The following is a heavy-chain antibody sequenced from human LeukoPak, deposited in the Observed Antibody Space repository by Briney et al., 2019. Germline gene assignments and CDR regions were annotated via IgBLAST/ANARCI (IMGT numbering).Heavy chain of an antibody. Sequence: SVKVSCKASGGTFSSYAISWVRQAPGQGLEWMGRIILIFGTANYAQKFQGRVTITTDESTSTAYMELSSLRSEDTAVYYCARGHDYGGNDHNWFDPWGQGTLVTVSS. V-gene: IGHV1-69*05. D-gene: IGHD4-23*01. CDR3: ARGHDYGGNDHNWFDP. CDR1: GGTFSSYA. CDR2: IILIFGTA. J-gene: IGHJ5*02.